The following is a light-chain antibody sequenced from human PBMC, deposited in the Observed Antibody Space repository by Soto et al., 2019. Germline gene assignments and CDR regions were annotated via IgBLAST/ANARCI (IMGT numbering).Light chain of an antibody. Sequence: DIFMTQSPSTLSVSPVETATLSCRASQSLTSYLAWYQQKPDQAPRLLIYGISTRATDIPARFSGSGSGTEFTLTISSLQSEDFAVYYCQQFNYWPPITFGQGTRLEI. CDR3: QQFNYWPPIT. J-gene: IGKJ5*01. V-gene: IGKV3-15*01. CDR1: QSLTSY. CDR2: GIS.